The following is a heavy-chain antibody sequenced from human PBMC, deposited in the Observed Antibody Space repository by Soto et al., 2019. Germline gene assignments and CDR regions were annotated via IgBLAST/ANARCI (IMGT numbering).Heavy chain of an antibody. CDR1: GFRFEQYV. J-gene: IGHJ4*02. D-gene: IGHD2-8*01. CDR2: VSPTGDTV. CDR3: LKDDPNGSIDD. Sequence: VQVVASGGGLVQPGRSLRLSCAVSGFRFEQYVMQWVRQGPGKGLECVSTVSPTGDTVAYADSVEGRFTGSRDNAKNSLYLQMNSLKGEDTAFYYCLKDDPNGSIDDWGQGTLVTVSS. V-gene: IGHV3-9*01.